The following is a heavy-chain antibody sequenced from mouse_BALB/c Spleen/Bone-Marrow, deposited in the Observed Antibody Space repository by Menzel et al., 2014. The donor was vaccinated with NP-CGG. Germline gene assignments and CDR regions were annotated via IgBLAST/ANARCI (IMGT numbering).Heavy chain of an antibody. CDR2: INPSTGYT. CDR3: ARGNYEAMDY. Sequence: LEESGAELAKPGASVKMSCKASGYTFXSYWMHWVKQRPGQGLEWIGYINPSTGYTEYNQKFKDKATLTADKSSSTAYMQLSSLTSEDSAVYYCARGNYEAMDYWGQGTSVTVSS. V-gene: IGHV1-7*01. J-gene: IGHJ4*01. D-gene: IGHD2-1*01. CDR1: GYTFXSYW.